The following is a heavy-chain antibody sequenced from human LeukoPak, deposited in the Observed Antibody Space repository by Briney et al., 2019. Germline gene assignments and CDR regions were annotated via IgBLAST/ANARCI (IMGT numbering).Heavy chain of an antibody. CDR3: AKASEVGRGYFDY. CDR1: GFSFSSYA. CDR2: ISGSGGST. J-gene: IGHJ4*02. Sequence: GGSLRLSCAASGFSFSSYAMSWVRQAPGKGLEWVSVISGSGGSTNYAASVKGRFTMSRDNSQSTLYLQMNSLSVEDTAVYYCAKASEVGRGYFDYWGQGTLVTASS. D-gene: IGHD1-26*01. V-gene: IGHV3-23*01.